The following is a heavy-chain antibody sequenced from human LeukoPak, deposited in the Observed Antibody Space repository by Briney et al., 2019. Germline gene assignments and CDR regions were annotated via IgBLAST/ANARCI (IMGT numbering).Heavy chain of an antibody. V-gene: IGHV4-38-2*02. CDR1: GYSISSGYY. D-gene: IGHD5-12*01. Sequence: SETLSLTCTVSGYSISSGYYWGWIRQPPGKGLEWIGSIYHSGSTYYNPSLKSRVTISVDTSKNQFSLKLSSVTAADTAVYYCARIIVATIRVDYWGQGTLVTVSS. CDR2: IYHSGST. J-gene: IGHJ4*02. CDR3: ARIIVATIRVDY.